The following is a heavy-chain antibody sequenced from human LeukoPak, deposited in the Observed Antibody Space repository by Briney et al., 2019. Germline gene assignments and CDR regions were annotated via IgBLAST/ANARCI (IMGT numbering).Heavy chain of an antibody. CDR2: ISSSGNT. Sequence: SETLSLTCTVSGASISGYFWSWIRQSPRKGLEWIGYISSSGNTNYNPSLKSRVTISVDTSKNQFSLKLRSVTAADTAVYYCARHFGTWGQGTLVTVSS. CDR1: GASISGYF. CDR3: ARHFGT. J-gene: IGHJ4*02. V-gene: IGHV4-59*08. D-gene: IGHD3/OR15-3a*01.